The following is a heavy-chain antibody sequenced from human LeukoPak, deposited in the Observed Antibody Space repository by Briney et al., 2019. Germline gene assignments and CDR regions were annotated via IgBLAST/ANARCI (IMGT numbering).Heavy chain of an antibody. CDR1: GYTLTELS. J-gene: IGHJ4*02. CDR2: FDPEDGET. D-gene: IGHD6-13*01. CDR3: AQKSSSWTNFDY. V-gene: IGHV1-24*01. Sequence: ASVKVSCKVSGYTLTELSMHWVRQAPGKGLEWMGGFDPEDGETIYAQKFQGRVTMTEDTSTDTAYMELSSPRSEDTAVYYCAQKSSSWTNFDYWGQGTLVTVSS.